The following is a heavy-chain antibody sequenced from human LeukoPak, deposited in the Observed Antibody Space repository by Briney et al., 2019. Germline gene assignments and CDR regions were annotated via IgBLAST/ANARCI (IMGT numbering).Heavy chain of an antibody. Sequence: GASVKVSCKASGYTFTSYYMHWVRQAPGQGLEWMGRINPNSGGTNYAQKFQGRVTMTRDTAISTAYMELSRLRSDDTAVYYCARDATMVRGVIARYYYMDVWGKGTTVTVSS. D-gene: IGHD3-10*01. CDR2: INPNSGGT. J-gene: IGHJ6*03. CDR1: GYTFTSYY. V-gene: IGHV1-2*06. CDR3: ARDATMVRGVIARYYYMDV.